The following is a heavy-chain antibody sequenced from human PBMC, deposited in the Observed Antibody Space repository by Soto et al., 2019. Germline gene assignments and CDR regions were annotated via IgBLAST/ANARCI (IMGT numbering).Heavy chain of an antibody. V-gene: IGHV5-10-1*01. Sequence: PGESLKISCKGSGYSFTSYWISWVRQMPGKGLEWMGRIDPSDSYTNYSPSFQGHVTISADKSISTAYLQWSSLKASDTAMYYCANTYGDYHYYGMDVWGQGTKVTVSS. J-gene: IGHJ6*02. CDR1: GYSFTSYW. CDR2: IDPSDSYT. CDR3: ANTYGDYHYYGMDV. D-gene: IGHD4-17*01.